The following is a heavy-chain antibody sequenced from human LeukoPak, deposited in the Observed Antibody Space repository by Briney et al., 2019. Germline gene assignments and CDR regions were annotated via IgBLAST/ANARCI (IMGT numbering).Heavy chain of an antibody. J-gene: IGHJ4*02. CDR2: IYYSGST. CDR3: ASGSYYFDY. V-gene: IGHV4-59*08. CDR1: GGSIRSYY. Sequence: LSETLSLTCTVSGGSIRSYYWSWMRQPPGKGLEWIGYIYYSGSTKYNPSLKSRATISVDTSKNQFSLKLSSVTAADTAVYYCASGSYYFDYWGQGTLVSVSS. D-gene: IGHD1-26*01.